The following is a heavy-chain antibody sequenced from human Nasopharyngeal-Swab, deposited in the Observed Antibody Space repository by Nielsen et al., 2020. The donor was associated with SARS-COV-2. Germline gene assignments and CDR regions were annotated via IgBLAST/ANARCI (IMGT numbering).Heavy chain of an antibody. J-gene: IGHJ3*02. CDR3: AREGVDSASDYSEPFDI. CDR1: GFTFSSYD. D-gene: IGHD5-12*01. CDR2: IGTAGDT. Sequence: GESLKISCAASGFTFSSYDMHWVRQATGKGLEWVSAIGTAGDTYYPGSVKGRFTISRENAKNSLYLQMNSLRAGDTAVYYCAREGVDSASDYSEPFDIWGQGTMVTVSS. V-gene: IGHV3-13*01.